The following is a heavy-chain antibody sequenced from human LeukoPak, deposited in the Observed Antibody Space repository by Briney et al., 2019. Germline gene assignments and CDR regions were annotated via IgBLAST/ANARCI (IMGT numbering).Heavy chain of an antibody. CDR3: ARLPRYCSSTSCYDY. CDR1: GYSFTSYW. Sequence: GESLKISCKGSGYSFTSYWIGWVRQMPGKGLEWMGIIYPGDSDTRYSPSFQGQVAISADKSISTAYLQWSSLKASDTAMYYCARLPRYCSSTSCYDYWGQGTLVTVSS. V-gene: IGHV5-51*01. D-gene: IGHD2-2*01. J-gene: IGHJ4*02. CDR2: IYPGDSDT.